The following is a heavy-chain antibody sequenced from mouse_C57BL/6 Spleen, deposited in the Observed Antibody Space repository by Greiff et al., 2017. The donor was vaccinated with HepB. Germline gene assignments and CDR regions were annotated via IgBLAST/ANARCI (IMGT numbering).Heavy chain of an antibody. CDR2: TFDSGIT. CDR3: AGGGPYYGFLAY. CDR1: GFSINSDCY. V-gene: IGHV3-3*01. Sequence: DVQLQESGPSLVRPSQTLSLTCTATGFSINSDCYWFWIRQAPGNKLEYIRYTFDSGITYYNPSLESRTYITRDTSKNQFSLRLSSVTTEDTAIYSCAGGGPYYGFLAYWGQGTLVTVSA. D-gene: IGHD2-9*01. J-gene: IGHJ3*01.